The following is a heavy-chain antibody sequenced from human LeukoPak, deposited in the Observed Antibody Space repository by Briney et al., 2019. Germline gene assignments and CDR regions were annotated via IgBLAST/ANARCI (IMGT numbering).Heavy chain of an antibody. Sequence: ASVKVSCKASGYTFTGYYMHWVRQAPGQGLAWMGWINPNSGGTNYAQKFQGGVTMTRDTSISTAYMELSRLRSDDTAVYYCARDRYSSSWYIRWGQGTLVTVSS. CDR1: GYTFTGYY. CDR2: INPNSGGT. V-gene: IGHV1-2*02. D-gene: IGHD6-13*01. CDR3: ARDRYSSSWYIR. J-gene: IGHJ4*02.